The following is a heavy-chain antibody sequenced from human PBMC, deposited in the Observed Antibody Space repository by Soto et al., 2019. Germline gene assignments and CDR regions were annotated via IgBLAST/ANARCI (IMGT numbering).Heavy chain of an antibody. CDR3: ARDQIFGVVMPFDY. D-gene: IGHD3-3*01. Sequence: ESLLLSCAASGFTFSGYSMNCVRQAPGKGLEWVSSISSSSSYIYYADSVKGRFTISRDNAKNSLYLQMNSLRAEDTAVYYCARDQIFGVVMPFDYSGQGTLVTVSS. CDR2: ISSSSSYI. CDR1: GFTFSGYS. V-gene: IGHV3-21*01. J-gene: IGHJ4*02.